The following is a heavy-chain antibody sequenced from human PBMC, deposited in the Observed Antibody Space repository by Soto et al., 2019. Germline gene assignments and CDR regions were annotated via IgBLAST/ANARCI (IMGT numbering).Heavy chain of an antibody. J-gene: IGHJ4*02. V-gene: IGHV4-30-4*01. Sequence: SETLSLTCTVSGGSISSGDYYWSWIRQPPGKGLEWIGYIYYSGSTYYNPSLKSRVTISVDTSKNQFSLKLSSVTAADTAVYYCARATARGLGNYWGQGTLVTVSS. D-gene: IGHD3-10*01. CDR3: ARATARGLGNY. CDR2: IYYSGST. CDR1: GGSISSGDYY.